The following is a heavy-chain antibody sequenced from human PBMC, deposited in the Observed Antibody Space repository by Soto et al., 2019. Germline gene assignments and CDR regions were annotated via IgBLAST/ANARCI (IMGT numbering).Heavy chain of an antibody. CDR3: ARRYCTSTNCYAHDY. CDR1: GGSLSGYY. V-gene: IGHV4-34*01. J-gene: IGHJ4*02. D-gene: IGHD2-2*01. Sequence: QVQLQQWGAGLLKPSETLSLTCAVYGGSLSGYYWSWIRQPPGKGLEWIGEINHNGDTNNNPSLKSRVTISADTPKNQFSLNLSSVTAADTAVYFCARRYCTSTNCYAHDYWGQGTLVTVSS. CDR2: INHNGDT.